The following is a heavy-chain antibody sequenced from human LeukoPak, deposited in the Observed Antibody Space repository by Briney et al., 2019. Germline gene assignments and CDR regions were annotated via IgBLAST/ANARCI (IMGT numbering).Heavy chain of an antibody. J-gene: IGHJ4*02. CDR3: ARGNNWNAWYYFDY. V-gene: IGHV3-21*01. CDR1: GFTVSSYS. D-gene: IGHD1-20*01. Sequence: GGSLRLSCAASGFTVSSYSMNWVRQAPGKGLEWVSSISSSSSYIYYADSVKGRFTISRDNAKNSLYLQMNSLRAEDTAVYYCARGNNWNAWYYFDYWGQGTLVTVSS. CDR2: ISSSSSYI.